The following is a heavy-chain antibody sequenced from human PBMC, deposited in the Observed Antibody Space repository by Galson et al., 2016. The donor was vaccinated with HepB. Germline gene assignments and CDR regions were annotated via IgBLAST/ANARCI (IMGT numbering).Heavy chain of an antibody. Sequence: LRLSCAASGFTFSSYSVNWVRQAPGKGLEWVSLISGSGASTYYADSVKGRFTISRDNSKNTLYLQMNSLRAEDTAVYYCAKVVGRFGTGGDAFDIWGQGTMVTVSS. D-gene: IGHD3-10*01. CDR3: AKVVGRFGTGGDAFDI. V-gene: IGHV3-23*01. J-gene: IGHJ3*02. CDR2: ISGSGAST. CDR1: GFTFSSYS.